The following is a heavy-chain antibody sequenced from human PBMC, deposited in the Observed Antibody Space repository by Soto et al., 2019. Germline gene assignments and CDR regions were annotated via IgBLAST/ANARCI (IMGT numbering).Heavy chain of an antibody. J-gene: IGHJ4*02. CDR3: ARDGYNYGSFDY. D-gene: IGHD5-18*01. CDR2: INHSGST. V-gene: IGHV4-34*01. CDR1: GGSISGYF. Sequence: PSETLSLTCTVSGGSISGYFWSWMRQPPGKELEWTGEINHSGSTNYNPSLKSRVTISIDTSRNQLSLKLSSMTAADTAVYFCARDGYNYGSFDYWGQGTLVTVSS.